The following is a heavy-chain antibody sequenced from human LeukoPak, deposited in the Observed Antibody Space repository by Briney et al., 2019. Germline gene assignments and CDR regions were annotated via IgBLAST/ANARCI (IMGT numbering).Heavy chain of an antibody. D-gene: IGHD3-22*01. CDR2: ISGSGGST. CDR3: AKDSGLYYYDSSGYYYPSYFDY. CDR1: GFTFIGYA. Sequence: PGGSLRVSCAASGFTFIGYAMSWVRQARGKGLEWVSAISGSGGSTYYADSVKGRFTISRDNSKNTLYLQMNSLGAEDTAVYYCAKDSGLYYYDSSGYYYPSYFDYWGQGTLVTVSS. J-gene: IGHJ4*02. V-gene: IGHV3-23*01.